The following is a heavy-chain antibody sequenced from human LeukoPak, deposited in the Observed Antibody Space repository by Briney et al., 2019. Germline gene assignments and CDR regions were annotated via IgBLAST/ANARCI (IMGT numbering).Heavy chain of an antibody. CDR2: ISSSSSYI. J-gene: IGHJ4*02. Sequence: GGSLRLSCAASGFTFSSYSMNWVRQAPGKGLEWVSSISSSSSYIYYADSVKGRFTISRDNSKNTLYLQMNSLRPEDTAVYYCAKDRGDGCPTHFDYWGQGTLVTVSS. CDR1: GFTFSSYS. D-gene: IGHD3-10*01. CDR3: AKDRGDGCPTHFDY. V-gene: IGHV3-21*01.